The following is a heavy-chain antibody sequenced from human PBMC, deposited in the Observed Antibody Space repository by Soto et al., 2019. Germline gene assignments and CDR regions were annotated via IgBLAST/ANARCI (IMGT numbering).Heavy chain of an antibody. V-gene: IGHV3-33*01. Sequence: QVQLVESGGGGVQPGRSLTLSCAASGFIFSSYGMHWVRQAPGKGLQWVAVIWYDGSNTYYADSVKGRFTISRDNSKNTLYLQMNSLRAEDTAVYYCARGLRAAAGRDYFQYWGQGTLVTVSS. CDR3: ARGLRAAAGRDYFQY. D-gene: IGHD6-13*01. J-gene: IGHJ1*01. CDR1: GFIFSSYG. CDR2: IWYDGSNT.